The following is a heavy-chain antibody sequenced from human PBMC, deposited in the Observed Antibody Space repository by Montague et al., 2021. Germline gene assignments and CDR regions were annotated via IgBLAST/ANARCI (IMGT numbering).Heavy chain of an antibody. Sequence: SETLSLTCTVSSGSIFHAHWSWVRQPPGKGLEWLGSMFYGGATSNNPSLKSRVTMSIDTSTNQFSLKLSFVTAADTAVYYCAKQDYLVLGTSYKGFDPWGQGILVTVSS. CDR2: MFYGGAT. J-gene: IGHJ5*02. CDR1: SGSIFHAH. D-gene: IGHD3-10*01. CDR3: AKQDYLVLGTSYKGFDP. V-gene: IGHV4-59*08.